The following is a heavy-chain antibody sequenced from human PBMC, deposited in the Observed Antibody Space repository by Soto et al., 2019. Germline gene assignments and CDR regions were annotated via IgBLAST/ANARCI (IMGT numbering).Heavy chain of an antibody. CDR3: AKGNYYDFWSGYYGGDYYYYGMDV. CDR1: GFTFSNYA. V-gene: IGHV3-23*01. CDR2: ISGSGGSA. Sequence: EVQVLESGGGLVQPGGSLRLSCVASGFTFSNYAMNWVRQAPGKGLEWVSSISGSGGSAYYADSVKGRFTISRDSSKNTMYLQMNSLRPEGTAVYYCAKGNYYDFWSGYYGGDYYYYGMDVWGQGTTVTVS. D-gene: IGHD3-3*01. J-gene: IGHJ6*02.